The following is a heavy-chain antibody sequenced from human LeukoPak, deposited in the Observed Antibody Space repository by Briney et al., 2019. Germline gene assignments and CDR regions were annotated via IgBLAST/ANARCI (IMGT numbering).Heavy chain of an antibody. J-gene: IGHJ4*02. Sequence: GGSLRLSCAASGFTFSSYGMHWVRQAPGKGLEWVAFIRYDGSNKYYADSVKGRFTISRDNSKNTLYLQMNSLRAEDTAVYYCAKGVVVAPDVTPFDYWGQGTLVTVSP. D-gene: IGHD2-2*01. CDR2: IRYDGSNK. CDR1: GFTFSSYG. V-gene: IGHV3-30*02. CDR3: AKGVVVAPDVTPFDY.